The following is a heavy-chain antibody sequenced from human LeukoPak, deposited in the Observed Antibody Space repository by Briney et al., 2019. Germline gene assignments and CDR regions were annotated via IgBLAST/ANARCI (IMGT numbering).Heavy chain of an antibody. J-gene: IGHJ4*02. D-gene: IGHD3-22*01. Sequence: SETLSLTCTVSGGSINNYYWSWIRQPPGKGLEWIGYVYYSGTTNHNPSLKSRVTISVDTSKNQFSLKLSSVTAADTAVYYCARDYYDSSGYYSRLWDWGQGTLVTVSS. V-gene: IGHV4-59*12. CDR3: ARDYYDSSGYYSRLWD. CDR1: GGSINNYY. CDR2: VYYSGTT.